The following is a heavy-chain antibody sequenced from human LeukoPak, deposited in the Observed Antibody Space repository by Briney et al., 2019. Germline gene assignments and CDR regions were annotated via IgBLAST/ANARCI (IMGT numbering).Heavy chain of an antibody. Sequence: GGSLRLSCAASGFTFSSYAMQGVRQAPGKGREWVAVISYDGSDKNYAVSVKGRFTISRDNSMDTLYLQMNSLRAEDTAVYYCARAVYRSGGYYFDYWGQGILVTVSS. J-gene: IGHJ4*02. CDR1: GFTFSSYA. CDR2: ISYDGSDK. D-gene: IGHD6-19*01. CDR3: ARAVYRSGGYYFDY. V-gene: IGHV3-30*04.